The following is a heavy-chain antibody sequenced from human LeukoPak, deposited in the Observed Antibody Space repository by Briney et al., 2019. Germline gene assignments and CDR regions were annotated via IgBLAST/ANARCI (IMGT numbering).Heavy chain of an antibody. CDR1: GFTFTTNY. CDR3: AKVGPWGMDV. V-gene: IGHV3-66*01. Sequence: PGGSLRLSCAASGFTFTTNYMTWVRQAPGKGLEWVSVIYSGGSTYYADSVKGRFTISRDNSKNTLYLQMNSLRVEDTAVYYCAKVGPWGMDVWGQGTTVTVSS. CDR2: IYSGGST. J-gene: IGHJ6*02.